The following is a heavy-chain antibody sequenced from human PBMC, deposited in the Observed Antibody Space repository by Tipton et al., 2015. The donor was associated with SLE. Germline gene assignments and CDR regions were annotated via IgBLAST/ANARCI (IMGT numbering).Heavy chain of an antibody. CDR2: IWHDGSNK. CDR1: GFTFRSFG. Sequence: SLRLSCAASGFTFRSFGMRWVRQSPGKGLEWVAVIWHDGSNKDYADSVKGRFTVSRDNFKNTMYLQMDGLRVEDTAVYYCARVGYYDSSGSYMDVWGTGTTVTVSS. J-gene: IGHJ6*04. D-gene: IGHD3-22*01. CDR3: ARVGYYDSSGSYMDV. V-gene: IGHV3-33*01.